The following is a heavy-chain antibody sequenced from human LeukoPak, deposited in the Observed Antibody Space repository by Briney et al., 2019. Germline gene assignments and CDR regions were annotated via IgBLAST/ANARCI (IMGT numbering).Heavy chain of an antibody. CDR3: ATEGYGGNPTGIDY. D-gene: IGHD4-23*01. V-gene: IGHV1-24*01. CDR1: GGTFSSYA. Sequence: GASVKVSCKASGGTFSSYAISWVRQAPGKGLEWMGGFDPEDGETIYAQKFQGRVTMTEDTSTDTAYMELSSLRSEDTAVYYCATEGYGGNPTGIDYWGQGTLVTVSS. J-gene: IGHJ4*02. CDR2: FDPEDGET.